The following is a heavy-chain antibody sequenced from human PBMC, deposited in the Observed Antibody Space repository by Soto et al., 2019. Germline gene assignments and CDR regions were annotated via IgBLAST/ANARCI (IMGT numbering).Heavy chain of an antibody. CDR1: GGSISSGGYY. V-gene: IGHV4-31*01. D-gene: IGHD5-12*01. J-gene: IGHJ3*02. Sequence: QVQLQESGPGLVKPSQTLSLTCTVSGGSISSGGYYWSWIRQHPGKGLEWIGYIYYSGSTYYNPSLTCPVTLSVATPKYHFSLKLSSVTAADTPVYYCARDSPWLQFPGADAFDIWGQVTMVTVSS. CDR2: IYYSGST. CDR3: ARDSPWLQFPGADAFDI.